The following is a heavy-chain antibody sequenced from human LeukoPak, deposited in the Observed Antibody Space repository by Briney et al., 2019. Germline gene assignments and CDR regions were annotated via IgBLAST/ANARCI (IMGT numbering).Heavy chain of an antibody. J-gene: IGHJ4*02. D-gene: IGHD3-10*01. V-gene: IGHV3-64*04. CDR1: GFTFSSHA. Sequence: PGGSLRLSCVGSGFTFSSHAMHWVRQAPGKGLEYVSVITGKGDTTYYANSVKGRFTISRDNSKNTLYLQMNSLRAEDTAVYYCAREPPRGPVDYWGQGTLVTVSS. CDR3: AREPPRGPVDY. CDR2: ITGKGDTT.